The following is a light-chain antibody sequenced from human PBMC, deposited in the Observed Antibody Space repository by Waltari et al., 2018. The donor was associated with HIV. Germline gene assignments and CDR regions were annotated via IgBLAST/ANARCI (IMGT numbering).Light chain of an antibody. J-gene: IGLJ2*01. Sequence: SYELAQPFSVSVSPGQTAAITCFGDALANQYTNWYQQKPGQSPVLVICKDNERPSGVPERFSGSRSGTTVTLTISGVQAEDEADYYGQSTDVRGSQVIFGGGTKLTVL. V-gene: IGLV3-25*03. CDR1: ALANQY. CDR3: QSTDVRGSQVI. CDR2: KDN.